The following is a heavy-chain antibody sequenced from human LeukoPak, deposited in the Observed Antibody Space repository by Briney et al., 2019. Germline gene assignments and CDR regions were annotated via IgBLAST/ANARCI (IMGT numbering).Heavy chain of an antibody. J-gene: IGHJ5*02. V-gene: IGHV3-30*02. CDR2: IWYGGSNK. CDR3: AKDGTSYSSSWYWFDP. CDR1: GSTFSSYG. D-gene: IGHD6-13*01. Sequence: GGSLRLSCAASGSTFSSYGMHWVRQAPGKGLEWVAVIWYGGSNKYYADSVKGRFTISRDNSKNTLYLQMNSLRAEDTAVYYCAKDGTSYSSSWYWFDPWGQGTLVTVSS.